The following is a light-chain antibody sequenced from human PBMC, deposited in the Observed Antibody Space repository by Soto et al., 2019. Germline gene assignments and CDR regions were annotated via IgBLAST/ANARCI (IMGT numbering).Light chain of an antibody. V-gene: IGLV4-69*01. J-gene: IGLJ2*01. CDR3: QTWGTGIHVV. CDR2: INSDGSH. Sequence: QLVLTQSPSASASLGASVKLTCTLSSGHSSDAIAWHQQQPEKGPRYLMNINSDGSHSRGDGIPDRFSGSRSGAERYLTISSLQSEDEADYYCQTWGTGIHVVFGGGTKVTVL. CDR1: SGHSSDA.